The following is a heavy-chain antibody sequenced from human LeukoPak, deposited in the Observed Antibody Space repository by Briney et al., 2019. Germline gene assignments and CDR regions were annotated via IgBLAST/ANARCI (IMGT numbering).Heavy chain of an antibody. CDR2: INPNSGGT. V-gene: IGHV1-2*02. D-gene: IGHD6-13*01. J-gene: IGHJ4*02. CDR3: ARAYSSSWYPPPYYFDY. CDR1: GYTFTGYY. Sequence: ASVKVSCKASGYTFTGYYMHWVRQAPGQGLEWMGWINPNSGGTNYAQKFQGRVTMTRDTSISTAYMELSRLRSDDTAVYYCARAYSSSWYPPPYYFDYWGQGTLVTVSS.